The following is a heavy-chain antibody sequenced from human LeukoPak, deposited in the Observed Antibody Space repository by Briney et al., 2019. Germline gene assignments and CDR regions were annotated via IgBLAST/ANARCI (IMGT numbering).Heavy chain of an antibody. J-gene: IGHJ3*02. CDR3: ARVQGHPPNGLDI. CDR1: EFTFSSYW. CDR2: INSDGSST. D-gene: IGHD2-8*01. V-gene: IGHV3-74*01. Sequence: GGSLRLSCAASEFTFSSYWMHWVRQAPGKGLVWVSRINSDGSSTSYADSVKGRFTISRDNAKNTLYPQMNSLRAEDTAVYYCARVQGHPPNGLDIWGQGTMVTVSS.